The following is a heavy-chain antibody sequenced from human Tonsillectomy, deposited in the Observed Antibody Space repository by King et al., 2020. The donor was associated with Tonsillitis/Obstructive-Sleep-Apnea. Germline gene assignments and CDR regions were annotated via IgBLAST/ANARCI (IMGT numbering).Heavy chain of an antibody. CDR3: ARDWEYQVSLNCFDP. D-gene: IGHD2-2*01. J-gene: IGHJ5*02. Sequence: VQLVESGAEVKKPGASVKVSCQASGYTFTSYGISWVRQAPGQGLEWMGWIGAYNGNTNNAQKLQGRVTMTTDTSTSTVYREVRSLRSDDTAVYYCARDWEYQVSLNCFDPWGQGTLVTVSS. CDR1: GYTFTSYG. CDR2: IGAYNGNT. V-gene: IGHV1-18*01.